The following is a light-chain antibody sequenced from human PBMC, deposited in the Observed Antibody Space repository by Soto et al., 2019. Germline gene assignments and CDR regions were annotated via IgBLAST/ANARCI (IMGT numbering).Light chain of an antibody. J-gene: IGKJ5*01. CDR2: AAS. CDR1: QSTSNF. V-gene: IGKV1-39*01. CDR3: QQSYGVPVT. Sequence: DIQMTQSPSSLSASVGDTVTITCRTSQSTSNFLNWYQQQPGRAPKLLVYAASRLQSGVPSRFSGSGFGTDFSLTLSSLQPEDFATYYCQQSYGVPVTFGLGTRLEIK.